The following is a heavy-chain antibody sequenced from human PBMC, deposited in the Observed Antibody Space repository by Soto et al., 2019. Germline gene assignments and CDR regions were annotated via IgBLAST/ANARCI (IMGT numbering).Heavy chain of an antibody. CDR3: ARVLLAYCGGDCYSGAFDI. CDR2: INPSGGST. Sequence: ASVKVSCKASGYTFTSYYMHWVRQAPGQGLEWMGIINPSGGSTSYAQKFQGRVTMTRDTSTSTVYMELSSLRSEDTAVYFCARVLLAYCGGDCYSGAFDIWGQGTMVTV. D-gene: IGHD2-21*02. J-gene: IGHJ3*02. V-gene: IGHV1-46*01. CDR1: GYTFTSYY.